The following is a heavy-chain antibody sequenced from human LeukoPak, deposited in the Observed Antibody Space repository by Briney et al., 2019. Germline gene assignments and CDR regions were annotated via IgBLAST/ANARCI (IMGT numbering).Heavy chain of an antibody. V-gene: IGHV3-30*04. CDR2: SSYDGSIE. J-gene: IGHJ4*02. CDR1: GFTFSKYA. Sequence: GGSLRLSCAASGFTFSKYAMHWVRQAPGKGLEWVAVSSYDGSIEYYADSVKGRFTLSRDNSKNTLYLQMSSLRTEDTAVYYCARAGGQLVHGFGYFEYWGQGTLVTVSS. D-gene: IGHD1-1*01. CDR3: ARAGGQLVHGFGYFEY.